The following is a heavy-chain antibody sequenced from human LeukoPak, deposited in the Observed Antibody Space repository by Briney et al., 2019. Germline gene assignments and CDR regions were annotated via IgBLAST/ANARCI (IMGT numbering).Heavy chain of an antibody. CDR2: IYTSGST. J-gene: IGHJ6*03. D-gene: IGHD3-10*01. Sequence: PSETLSLTCTVSGGSISSYYWSWIRQPAGKGLEWIGRIYTSGSTNYNPSLKSRVTMSVDMSKDQFSLKLTSVTAADTAVYFCARRGFVGGYSNSGDFYISRDYYYYMDVWGKGTTVTISS. CDR1: GGSISSYY. CDR3: ARRGFVGGYSNSGDFYISRDYYYYMDV. V-gene: IGHV4-4*07.